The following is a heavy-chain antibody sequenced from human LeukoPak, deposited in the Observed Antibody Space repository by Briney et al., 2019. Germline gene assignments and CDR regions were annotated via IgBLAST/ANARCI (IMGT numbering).Heavy chain of an antibody. J-gene: IGHJ4*02. D-gene: IGHD1-26*01. CDR1: GFTFSSYA. Sequence: GRSLRLSCAASGFTFSSYAMHWVRQAPGKGLEWVAVISYDGSNKYYADSVKGRFTISRDNSKNTLYLQMNSLRAEDTAVYCCARDLTSGSLFDYWGQGTLVTVSS. CDR3: ARDLTSGSLFDY. V-gene: IGHV3-30-3*01. CDR2: ISYDGSNK.